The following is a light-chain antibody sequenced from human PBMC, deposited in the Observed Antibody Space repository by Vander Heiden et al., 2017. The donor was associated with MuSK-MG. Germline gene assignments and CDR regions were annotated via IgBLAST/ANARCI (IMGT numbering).Light chain of an antibody. V-gene: IGKV1-5*03. CDR1: QSISSW. CDR2: KAS. Sequence: DLQMTQSPSTLSASVGDRVTITCRASQSISSWLAWYQQKPGKAPKLLIYKASSLESGVPSRFSGSGSGTEFTLTISSLQPDDFATYYCQQYNSYWYTFGQGTKLEIK. J-gene: IGKJ2*01. CDR3: QQYNSYWYT.